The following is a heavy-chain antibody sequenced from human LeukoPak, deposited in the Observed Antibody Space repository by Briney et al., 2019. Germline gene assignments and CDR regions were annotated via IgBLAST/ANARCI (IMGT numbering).Heavy chain of an antibody. Sequence: GESLKISCKGSGYTFTNYWISWVRQMSGKRLEWMGRIDPNDSYTNYNPSFRGHITISADKSSSTAYLHWSSLKASDTAMYFCARQYSGYDYYFDYWGQGILVTVSS. J-gene: IGHJ4*02. D-gene: IGHD5-12*01. V-gene: IGHV5-10-1*01. CDR1: GYTFTNYW. CDR3: ARQYSGYDYYFDY. CDR2: IDPNDSYT.